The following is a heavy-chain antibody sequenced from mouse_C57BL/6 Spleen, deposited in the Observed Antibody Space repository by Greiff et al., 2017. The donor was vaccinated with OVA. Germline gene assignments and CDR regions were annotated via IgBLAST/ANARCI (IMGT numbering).Heavy chain of an antibody. J-gene: IGHJ2*01. D-gene: IGHD2-3*01. CDR1: GYTFTSYG. CDR2: IYPRSGNT. V-gene: IGHV1-81*01. Sequence: QVQLQQSGAELARPGASVKLSCKASGYTFTSYGISWVKQRTGQGLEWIGEIYPRSGNTYYNEKFKGKATLTADKSSSTAYMELRSLTSEDSAVYFCARRGDGYYGVNYFDDWGQGTTLTVSS. CDR3: ARRGDGYYGVNYFDD.